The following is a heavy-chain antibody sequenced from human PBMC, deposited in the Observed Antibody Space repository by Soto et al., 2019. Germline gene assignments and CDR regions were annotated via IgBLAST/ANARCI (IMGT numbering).Heavy chain of an antibody. V-gene: IGHV1-18*01. CDR3: ARWSSGWYLVDY. CDR2: ISAYNGNT. D-gene: IGHD6-19*01. CDR1: GYTFTSYG. J-gene: IGHJ4*02. Sequence: ASVKVSCKASGYTFTSYGISWVRQAPGQGLEWMGWISAYNGNTNYAQKLQGRVTMATDTSTGTAYMELRSLRSDDTAVYYCARWSSGWYLVDYWGQGTLVTVSS.